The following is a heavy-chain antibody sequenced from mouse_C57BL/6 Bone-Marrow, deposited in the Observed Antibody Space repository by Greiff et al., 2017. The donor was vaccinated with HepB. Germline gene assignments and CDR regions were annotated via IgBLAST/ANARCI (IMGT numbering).Heavy chain of an antibody. D-gene: IGHD1-1*01. V-gene: IGHV2-5*01. Sequence: VKVVESGPGLVQPSQSLSITCTVSGFSLTSYGVHWVRQSPGKGLEWLGVIWRGGSTDYNAASMSRLSITKDNSKSQVFFKMNSLQADDTAIYYCAKITTVVPPWSLDVWGTGTTVTVSS. CDR2: IWRGGST. CDR1: GFSLTSYG. J-gene: IGHJ1*03. CDR3: AKITTVVPPWSLDV.